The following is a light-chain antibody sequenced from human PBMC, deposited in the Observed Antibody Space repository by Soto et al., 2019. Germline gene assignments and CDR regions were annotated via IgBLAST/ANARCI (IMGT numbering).Light chain of an antibody. V-gene: IGKV3-11*01. J-gene: IGKJ5*01. CDR3: QHGSDFPPFT. CDR1: QSVTSN. CDR2: DSS. Sequence: EIVLTQSPASLSLSPGERATLSCSASQSVTSNLAWYQHKPGQAPRLLIYDSSNWPTGIPASFCGGASGTDFTLTVSSLEPEDFAVYYCQHGSDFPPFTFGQGTRLE.